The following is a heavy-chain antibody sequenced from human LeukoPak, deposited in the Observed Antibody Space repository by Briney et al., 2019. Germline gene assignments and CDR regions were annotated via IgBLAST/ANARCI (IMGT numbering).Heavy chain of an antibody. D-gene: IGHD1-7*01. CDR1: GGSISSGDYY. V-gene: IGHV4-30-4*08. CDR3: ARVYWNYAFDI. CDR2: IYYSGST. J-gene: IGHJ3*02. Sequence: SETLSLTCAVSGGSISSGDYYWRWLRQPPGKGLEWIGYIYYSGSTYYNPSLKSRVTISVDTSKNQFSLKLSSVTAADTAVYHCARVYWNYAFDIWGQGTMVTVSS.